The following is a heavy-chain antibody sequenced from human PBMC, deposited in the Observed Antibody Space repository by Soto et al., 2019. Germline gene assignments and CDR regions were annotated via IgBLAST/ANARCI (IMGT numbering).Heavy chain of an antibody. J-gene: IGHJ6*01. CDR2: INPRGGST. V-gene: IGHV1-46*01. Sequence: GALVKVSCNSSGYTFTSYYMLWVRQVPGQGLEWMGIINPRGGSTSYAQKFQGRVNMNRDTSTSTVYMELSSLRSEDKAVCYCAREGHIGVVTATEPVYYYYGMDVWGYGTTLTLSS. CDR3: AREGHIGVVTATEPVYYYYGMDV. D-gene: IGHD2-21*02. CDR1: GYTFTSYY.